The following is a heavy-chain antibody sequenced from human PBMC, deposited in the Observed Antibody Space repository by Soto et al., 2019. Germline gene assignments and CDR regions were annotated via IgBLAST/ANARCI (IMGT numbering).Heavy chain of an antibody. J-gene: IGHJ4*02. V-gene: IGHV4-39*01. CDR3: ARFRLLWFGELDY. CDR1: GGSISSSSYY. CDR2: IYYSGST. D-gene: IGHD3-10*01. Sequence: QLQLQESGPGLVKPSETLSLTCTVSGGSISSSSYYWGWIRQPPGKGLEWIGSIYYSGSTYYNPSLKSRVTRSVDTSKNQFSLKLISVTAADTAVYYCARFRLLWFGELDYWGQGTLVTVSS.